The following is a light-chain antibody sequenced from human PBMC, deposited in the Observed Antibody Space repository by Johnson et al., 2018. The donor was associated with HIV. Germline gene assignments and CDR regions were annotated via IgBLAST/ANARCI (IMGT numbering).Light chain of an antibody. J-gene: IGLJ1*01. CDR3: GTWDSSLSTYV. CDR1: NSNIGTYY. V-gene: IGLV1-51*01. Sequence: QSVLTQPPSVSAAPGQKVTISCSGTNSNIGTYYVSWYQQLPGTAPKLLIYDNNKRPSGIPDRFSGSKSGTSATLGITGLQTGDEADYYCGTWDSSLSTYVFGTGTKVTVL. CDR2: DNN.